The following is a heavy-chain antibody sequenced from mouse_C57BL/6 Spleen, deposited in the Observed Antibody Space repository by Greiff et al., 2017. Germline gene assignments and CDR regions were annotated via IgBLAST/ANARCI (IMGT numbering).Heavy chain of an antibody. CDR1: GYTFTSSW. J-gene: IGHJ3*01. D-gene: IGHD2-4*01. Sequence: QVQLQQPGAELVMPGASVKLSCKASGYTFTSSWMHWVKQRPGQGLEWIGELDPSDSYTNYNQKFKGKPTLTVDKSSSTAYMQLSSLPSEDSAVYYGAREEGNDYDRGSWFAYWGQGTLVTVSA. CDR3: AREEGNDYDRGSWFAY. CDR2: LDPSDSYT. V-gene: IGHV1-69*01.